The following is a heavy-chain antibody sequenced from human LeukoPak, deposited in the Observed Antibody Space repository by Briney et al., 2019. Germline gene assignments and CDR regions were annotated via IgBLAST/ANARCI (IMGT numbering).Heavy chain of an antibody. Sequence: PGGSLRLSCAASGFTFSSYWMHWVRQAPGKGLVWVSRINSDGSSTSYADSVKGRFTISRDNAKNTLYLQMNSLRAEDTAVYYCAKGRVAATTFRYFDYWGQGTLVTVSS. V-gene: IGHV3-74*01. CDR1: GFTFSSYW. D-gene: IGHD2-15*01. J-gene: IGHJ4*02. CDR2: INSDGSST. CDR3: AKGRVAATTFRYFDY.